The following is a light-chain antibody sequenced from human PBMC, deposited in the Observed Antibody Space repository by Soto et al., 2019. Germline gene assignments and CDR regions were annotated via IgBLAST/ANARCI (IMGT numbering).Light chain of an antibody. CDR1: SSVVGGYNY. Sequence: QSALTQPASVSGSPGQSITISCTGTSSVVGGYNYVSWYQQHPGKAPKLMIYDVSNRPSGVSNRFSGSKSGNTASLTISGLQAEDEADYYCSSYTSSSTLEVFGTGTKLTVL. CDR2: DVS. J-gene: IGLJ1*01. V-gene: IGLV2-14*01. CDR3: SSYTSSSTLEV.